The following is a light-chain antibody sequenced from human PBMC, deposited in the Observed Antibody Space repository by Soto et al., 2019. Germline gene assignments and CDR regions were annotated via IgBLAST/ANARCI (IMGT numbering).Light chain of an antibody. CDR1: QSLSGY. V-gene: IGKV3-20*01. Sequence: EIVLTQSPGTLSLSPGERATLSCRASQSLSGYLAWYQQRPGQAPRLLIYTTSNRATDIPDRFSGSGSGTDFTLTISRLEPEDFAVYYCQQYGSSPWTFGQGTKVEIK. J-gene: IGKJ1*01. CDR3: QQYGSSPWT. CDR2: TTS.